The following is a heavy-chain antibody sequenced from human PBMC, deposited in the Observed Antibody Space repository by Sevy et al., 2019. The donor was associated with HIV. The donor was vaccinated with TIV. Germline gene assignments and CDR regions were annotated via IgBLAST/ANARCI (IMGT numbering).Heavy chain of an antibody. Sequence: GGSLRLSCAASGFSFSGYVMNWVRQAPGKGLEWVSSISGRDSSTYYADSVRGRFIISRDNSENTLYLQINGLRAEDTAVYYCAKVTLWELLAAHDAFDVWGQGTMVTVSS. V-gene: IGHV3-23*01. CDR2: ISGRDSST. CDR3: AKVTLWELLAAHDAFDV. D-gene: IGHD1-26*01. CDR1: GFSFSGYV. J-gene: IGHJ3*01.